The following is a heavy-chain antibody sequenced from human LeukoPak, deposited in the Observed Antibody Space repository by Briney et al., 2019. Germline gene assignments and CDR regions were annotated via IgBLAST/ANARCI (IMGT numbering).Heavy chain of an antibody. CDR3: ATERDTAMVTIDY. Sequence: GSLRLSCAASGFTFRSYGMHWVRQAPGKGLEWVAFVRYDGSNKYYADSVKGRFTISRDNSKNTLYLQMNSLRAEDTAVYYCATERDTAMVTIDYWGQGTLVTVSS. V-gene: IGHV3-30*02. J-gene: IGHJ4*02. CDR2: VRYDGSNK. D-gene: IGHD5-18*01. CDR1: GFTFRSYG.